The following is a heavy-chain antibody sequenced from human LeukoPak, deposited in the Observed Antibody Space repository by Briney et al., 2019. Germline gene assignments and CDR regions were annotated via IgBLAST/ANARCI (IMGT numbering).Heavy chain of an antibody. D-gene: IGHD6-19*01. CDR3: VRARGTVAFNWFDP. CDR2: ISYDGSNK. J-gene: IGHJ5*02. Sequence: PGGSLRLSCAASGFTFSSYAMHWVRQAPGKGLEWVAVISYDGSNKYYADSVKGRFTISRDNSKNTLYLQMNSLRAEDTAVYYCVRARGTVAFNWFDPWGQGTLVTVSS. V-gene: IGHV3-30-3*01. CDR1: GFTFSSYA.